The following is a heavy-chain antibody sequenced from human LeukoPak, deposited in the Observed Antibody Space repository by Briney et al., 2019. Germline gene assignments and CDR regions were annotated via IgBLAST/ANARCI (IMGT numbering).Heavy chain of an antibody. J-gene: IGHJ4*02. V-gene: IGHV3-33*01. D-gene: IGHD3-22*01. Sequence: QPWRSLRLSCAASGFTFSSYGMHWVRQAPGKGLEWVAVIWYDGSNKYYADSVKGRFTISRDNSKNTLYLQMNSLRAEDTAVYYCARMDSSGYFYDNIDYWGQGTLVTVSS. CDR1: GFTFSSYG. CDR3: ARMDSSGYFYDNIDY. CDR2: IWYDGSNK.